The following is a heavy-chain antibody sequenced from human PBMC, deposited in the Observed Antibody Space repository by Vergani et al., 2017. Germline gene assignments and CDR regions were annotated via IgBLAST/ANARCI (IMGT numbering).Heavy chain of an antibody. D-gene: IGHD3-10*01. CDR1: GFTFSSYG. Sequence: QVQLVESGGGVVQPGRSLRLSCAASGFTFSSYGMHWVRQAPGKGLEWVAVISYDGSNKFYADSVKGRFTISRDNSKNTLYLQMNSLRAEDTAVYYCAKDIEAWFGELVLRVGRSANYYYYGMDVWGQGTTVTVSS. CDR3: AKDIEAWFGELVLRVGRSANYYYYGMDV. J-gene: IGHJ6*02. CDR2: ISYDGSNK. V-gene: IGHV3-30*18.